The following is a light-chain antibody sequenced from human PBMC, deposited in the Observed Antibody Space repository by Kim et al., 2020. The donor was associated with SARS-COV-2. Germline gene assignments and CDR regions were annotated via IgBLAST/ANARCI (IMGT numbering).Light chain of an antibody. CDR3: QQFNNLFT. J-gene: IGKJ2*01. CDR2: DAS. CDR1: QDISSA. V-gene: IGKV1D-13*01. Sequence: LSTSVGDRVTITCRASQDISSALAWYQQKPVKAPNLLIYDASTLESGVPSRFSGSGSGTDFTLTISSLQPEDFATYYCQQFNNLFTFGQGTKLEI.